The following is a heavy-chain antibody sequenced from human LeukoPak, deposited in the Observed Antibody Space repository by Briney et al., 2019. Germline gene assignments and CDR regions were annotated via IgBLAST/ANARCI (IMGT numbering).Heavy chain of an antibody. CDR1: GLTFSKYV. CDR3: AKTTEGGQQLIRKTVGYYFDH. CDR2: ISSRGDDT. J-gene: IGHJ4*02. D-gene: IGHD6-13*01. V-gene: IGHV3-23*01. Sequence: PGGSLRLSCAASGLTFSKYVMSWVRQAPGKGLDWVSSISSRGDDTYYADSVTGRFTISRDNSKNTLYLQMDSLRADDTAIYYCAKTTEGGQQLIRKTVGYYFDHWGQGALVTVSS.